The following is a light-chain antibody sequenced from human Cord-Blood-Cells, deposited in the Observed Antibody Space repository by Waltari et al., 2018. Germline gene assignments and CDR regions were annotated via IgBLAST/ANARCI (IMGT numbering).Light chain of an antibody. CDR2: DVS. Sequence: QSALTQPASVSGSPGQSITISCTRTSSDVGGYNYVFWYQQHPGKAPKLMIHDVSKRPSGVSNRFSGSKSGNTASLTISGLQAEDEADYYCSSYTSSSTLVFGGGTKLTVL. V-gene: IGLV2-14*01. CDR1: SSDVGGYNY. CDR3: SSYTSSSTLV. J-gene: IGLJ3*02.